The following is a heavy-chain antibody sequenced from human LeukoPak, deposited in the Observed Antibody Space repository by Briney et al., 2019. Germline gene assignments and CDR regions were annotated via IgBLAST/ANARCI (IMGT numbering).Heavy chain of an antibody. CDR1: GGSISSYY. V-gene: IGHV4-59*01. CDR2: IYYSGST. J-gene: IGHJ4*02. D-gene: IGHD6-13*01. CDR3: ARLRVAEYYFDS. Sequence: PSETLSLTCTVSGGSISSYYWSWIRQPPGKGLEWIGYIYYSGSTNYNPSLKSRVTISVDTSKNQFSLKLSSVTAADTALYYCARLRVAEYYFDSRGQGTLVTVSS.